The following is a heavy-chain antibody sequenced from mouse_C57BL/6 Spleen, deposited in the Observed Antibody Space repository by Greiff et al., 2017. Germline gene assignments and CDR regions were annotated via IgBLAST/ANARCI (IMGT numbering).Heavy chain of an antibody. Sequence: QVQLQQPGAELVMPGASVKLSCKASGYTFTSYWMHWVKQRPGQGLEWIGEIDPSDSYTNYNQKFKGKFTLTSDKSSSPAYMQLSSLTSEDSAVYYWARGGFITTVEVSYWGQGTLVTVSA. J-gene: IGHJ3*01. CDR1: GYTFTSYW. CDR2: IDPSDSYT. V-gene: IGHV1-69*01. CDR3: ARGGFITTVEVSY. D-gene: IGHD1-1*01.